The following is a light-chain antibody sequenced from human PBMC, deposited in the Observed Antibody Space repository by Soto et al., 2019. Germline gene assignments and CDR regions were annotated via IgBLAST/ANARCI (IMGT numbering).Light chain of an antibody. V-gene: IGLV2-8*01. CDR2: EAN. CDR1: SSHLGGYKY. Sequence: QSALTQPPSASGSPGQSVTISCTGTSSHLGGYKYVSWYQQHPGKAPKLMIFEANKRPSGVPDRLSGSKSGNTASLTVSVLQAEDEADYYCSSYAGINNLGVFGTGTKVTVL. J-gene: IGLJ1*01. CDR3: SSYAGINNLGV.